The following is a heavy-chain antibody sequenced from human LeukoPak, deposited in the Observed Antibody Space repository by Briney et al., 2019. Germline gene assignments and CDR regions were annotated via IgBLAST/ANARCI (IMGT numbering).Heavy chain of an antibody. CDR3: ARVGGYSSGWPNYYYYYMDV. CDR1: GGSFSNYY. CDR2: INHSGST. D-gene: IGHD6-19*01. J-gene: IGHJ6*03. V-gene: IGHV4-34*01. Sequence: SETLSLTCAVYGGSFSNYYWSWIRQPPGKGLEWIGEINHSGSTNYNPSLKSRVTISVDTSKNQFSLKLSSVTAADTAVYYCARVGGYSSGWPNYYYYYMDVWGKGTTVTISS.